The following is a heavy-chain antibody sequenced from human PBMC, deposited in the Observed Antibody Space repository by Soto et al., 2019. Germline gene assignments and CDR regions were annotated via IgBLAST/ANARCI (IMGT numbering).Heavy chain of an antibody. D-gene: IGHD2-21*02. Sequence: EVQLVESGGGLVQPGGSLRLSCAASGFTFRSYWMHLVRQAPGKGLVWVSRINSDGYSTSYADSVKGRFTVSRDNAKNTLYLEMNSLRAEDTAVYYCVRRVTDYGMDVWGQGTTVTVSS. CDR2: INSDGYST. J-gene: IGHJ6*02. CDR3: VRRVTDYGMDV. V-gene: IGHV3-74*01. CDR1: GFTFRSYW.